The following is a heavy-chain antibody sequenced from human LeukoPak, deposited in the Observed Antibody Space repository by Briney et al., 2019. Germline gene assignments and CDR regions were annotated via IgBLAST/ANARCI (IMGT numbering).Heavy chain of an antibody. Sequence: SVKVSCKASGGTFSSYATSWVRQAPGQGLEWMGGIIPIFGTANYAQKFQGRVTITADKSTSTAYMELSSLRSEDTAVYYCARDGGYSGYDSEYYFDYWGQGTLVTVSS. V-gene: IGHV1-69*06. CDR3: ARDGGYSGYDSEYYFDY. D-gene: IGHD5-12*01. J-gene: IGHJ4*02. CDR2: IIPIFGTA. CDR1: GGTFSSYA.